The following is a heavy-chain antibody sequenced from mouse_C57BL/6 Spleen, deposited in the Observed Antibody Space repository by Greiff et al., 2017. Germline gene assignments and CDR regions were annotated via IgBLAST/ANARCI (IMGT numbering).Heavy chain of an antibody. D-gene: IGHD2-3*01. V-gene: IGHV1-78*01. CDR3: ATYDGYYLWYFDV. Sequence: QVQLQQSDAELVKPGASVKISCKVSGYTFTDHTIHWMKQRPEQGLEWIGYIYPGDGSTKYNEKFKGKATLTADKSSSTAYMQLNSLTSEDSAVYFCATYDGYYLWYFDVWGTGTTVTVSS. CDR2: IYPGDGST. CDR1: GYTFTDHT. J-gene: IGHJ1*03.